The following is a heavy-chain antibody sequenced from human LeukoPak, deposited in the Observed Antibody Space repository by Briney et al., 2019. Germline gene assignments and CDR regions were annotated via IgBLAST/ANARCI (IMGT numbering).Heavy chain of an antibody. CDR1: GFTFSSYA. J-gene: IGHJ5*02. CDR2: VSGSGIST. CDR3: AKDAVYGSGTYYNDH. Sequence: PGGSLRLSCAASGFTFSSYAMSWVRQAPGKGLEWVSGVSGSGISTYYADPVKGRFTISRDNSENTLYLQMSSLRAEDTAVYYCAKDAVYGSGTYYNDHWGQGTLVTVSS. V-gene: IGHV3-23*01. D-gene: IGHD3-10*01.